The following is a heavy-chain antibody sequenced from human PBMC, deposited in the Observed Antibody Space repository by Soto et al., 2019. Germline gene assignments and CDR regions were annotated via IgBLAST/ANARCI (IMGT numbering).Heavy chain of an antibody. CDR1: GYSFTSYW. CDR3: ARQSAYCGGDCYSYYYYYGMDV. CDR2: IYPGDSDT. Sequence: PGESLKISCKGSGYSFTSYWIGLVRQMPGKGLEWMGIIYPGDSDTRYSPSFQGQVTISADKSISTAYLQWSSLKASDTAMYYCARQSAYCGGDCYSYYYYYGMDVWGQGTTVTVSS. J-gene: IGHJ6*02. D-gene: IGHD2-21*02. V-gene: IGHV5-51*01.